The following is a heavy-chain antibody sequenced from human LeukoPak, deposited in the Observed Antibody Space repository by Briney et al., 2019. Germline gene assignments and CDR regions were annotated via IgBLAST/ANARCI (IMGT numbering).Heavy chain of an antibody. CDR1: GFTFSSYG. J-gene: IGHJ4*02. CDR2: IKRDGSEK. V-gene: IGHV3-7*03. D-gene: IGHD5-18*01. CDR3: AATFEYSYGPFDY. Sequence: PGGSLRLSCAASGFTFSSYGMTWVRQTPGKGLEWVANIKRDGSEKYYVDSVKGRFTISRDNAKNSLYLQMNSLRAEDTAVYYCAATFEYSYGPFDYWGQGTLVTVSS.